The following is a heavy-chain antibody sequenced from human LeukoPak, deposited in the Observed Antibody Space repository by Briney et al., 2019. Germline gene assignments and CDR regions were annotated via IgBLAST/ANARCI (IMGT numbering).Heavy chain of an antibody. V-gene: IGHV4-30-4*08. Sequence: KPSETLSLTCAVYGRSFTGYYWSWIRQPPGKGLEWIGYIYYSGSTYYNPSLKSRVTISVDTSKNQFSLKLSSVTAADTAVYYCARGPDPYCSSTSCNDYWGQGTLVTVSS. CDR1: GRSFTGYY. J-gene: IGHJ4*02. CDR2: IYYSGST. CDR3: ARGPDPYCSSTSCNDY. D-gene: IGHD2-2*01.